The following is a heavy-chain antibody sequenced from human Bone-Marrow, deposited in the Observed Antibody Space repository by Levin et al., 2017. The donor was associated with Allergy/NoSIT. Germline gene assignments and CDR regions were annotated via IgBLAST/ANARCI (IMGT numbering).Heavy chain of an antibody. CDR1: GFPFSSFG. V-gene: IGHV3-30*03. CDR2: ISHNSDKE. Sequence: PGGSLRLSCAASGFPFSSFGMHWVRQAPGKGLEWVAVISHNSDKEYYADSVRGRFKISRDNSRNTLSLQMNSVGRDDTAMYYCARVSLATIFAYRAGSAFDIWGQGSMVTVST. J-gene: IGHJ3*02. D-gene: IGHD5-24*01. CDR3: ARVSLATIFAYRAGSAFDI.